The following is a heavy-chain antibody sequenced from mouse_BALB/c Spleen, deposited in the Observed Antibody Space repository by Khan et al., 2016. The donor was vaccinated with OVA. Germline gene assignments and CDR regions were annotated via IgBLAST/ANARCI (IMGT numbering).Heavy chain of an antibody. V-gene: IGHV9-3-1*01. CDR2: INTYTGEP. D-gene: IGHD2-10*01. Sequence: QVQLKQSGPELKKPGETVKISCKASGYTFTNYGMNWVKQAPGKGLKWMGWINTYTGEPTYTADFKGRFAFSLETSASTADLQINNLKNEDTATYFCARPPYFSYVMDYWGQGTSVTVSS. CDR3: ARPPYFSYVMDY. CDR1: GYTFTNYG. J-gene: IGHJ4*01.